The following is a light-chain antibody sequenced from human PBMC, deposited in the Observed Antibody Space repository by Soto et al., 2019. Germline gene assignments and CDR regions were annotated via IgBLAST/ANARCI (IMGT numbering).Light chain of an antibody. CDR2: EVV. J-gene: IGLJ1*01. CDR1: KNDIGVYDF. CDR3: KSYAGSNADV. Sequence: QSVLTQPPSASGSPGQSVTISCTGTKNDIGVYDFVSWYQHHPGKAPRLIIYEVVQRPSGVPDRSSGSKSGNTASLTVSGLQAAYEADYFCKSYAGSNADVFGSGTKATVL. V-gene: IGLV2-8*01.